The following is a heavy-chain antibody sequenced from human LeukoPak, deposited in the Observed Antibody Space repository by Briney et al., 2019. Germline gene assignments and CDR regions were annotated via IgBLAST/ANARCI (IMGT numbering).Heavy chain of an antibody. CDR1: GSTFPSYW. CDR2: IKPDGSEK. CDR3: ARGDFNDYGDYVDAFEI. D-gene: IGHD4-17*01. J-gene: IGHJ3*02. Sequence: GGSLRLSCAASGSTFPSYWMSWVRQAPGKGLEWVANIKPDGSEKYCVDSVKGRFTISRDNAKNSLYLQMNSLRAEDTAIYYCARGDFNDYGDYVDAFEIWGQGTMVTVSA. V-gene: IGHV3-7*01.